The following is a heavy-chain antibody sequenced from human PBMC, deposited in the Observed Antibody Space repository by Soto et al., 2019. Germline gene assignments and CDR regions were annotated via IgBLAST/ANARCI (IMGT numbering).Heavy chain of an antibody. J-gene: IGHJ4*02. D-gene: IGHD1-7*01. CDR2: IWYDGSNK. Sequence: QVQLVESGGGVVQPGRSLRLSCAASGFTFSSYGMHWVRQAPGKGLEWVAVIWYDGSNKYYADSVKGRFTISRDNSKNTLYLQMNSLRAEDTAVYYCAREGPLTGTTWVDFDYWGQGTLVTVSS. CDR1: GFTFSSYG. V-gene: IGHV3-33*01. CDR3: AREGPLTGTTWVDFDY.